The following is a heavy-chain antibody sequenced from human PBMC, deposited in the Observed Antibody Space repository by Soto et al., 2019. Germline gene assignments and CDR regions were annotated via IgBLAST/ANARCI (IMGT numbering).Heavy chain of an antibody. Sequence: NHSETLSLTCAVSGGSISSGNWWGWLRQSPGKGPEWIGSVFYTGFTSYNPSLESRVSVSVDTSKNQFSLKVSGVSAADTAVYYCATSQKGYNWNYFDHWGQGALVTVSS. J-gene: IGHJ4*02. V-gene: IGHV4-39*01. CDR3: ATSQKGYNWNYFDH. CDR2: VFYTGFT. CDR1: GGSISSGNW. D-gene: IGHD1-20*01.